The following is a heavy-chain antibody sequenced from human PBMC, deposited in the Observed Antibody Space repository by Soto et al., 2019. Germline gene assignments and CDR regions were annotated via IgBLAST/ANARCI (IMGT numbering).Heavy chain of an antibody. J-gene: IGHJ6*02. V-gene: IGHV3-30-3*01. CDR3: ARSTIIVLVPAAITTVGMDV. D-gene: IGHD2-2*01. CDR1: GFTFSSYA. CDR2: ISYDGSNK. Sequence: GGSLRLSCAASGFTFSSYAMHWVRQAPGKGLEWVAVISYDGSNKYYADSVKGRFTISRDNSKNTLYLQMNSLRAEDTAVYYCARSTIIVLVPAAITTVGMDVWGQGTTVTV.